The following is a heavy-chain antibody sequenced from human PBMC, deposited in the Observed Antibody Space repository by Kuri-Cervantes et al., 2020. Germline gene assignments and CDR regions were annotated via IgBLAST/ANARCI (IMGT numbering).Heavy chain of an antibody. D-gene: IGHD5-18*01. CDR2: ISWNSGSI. Sequence: SLKISCAASGFTFDDYAMHWVRQAPGKGLEWVSGISWNSGSIGYADSVRGRFTISRDNSKNTLYLQMNNLRAEDTAVYYCARDVERGETVMVNPDYWGQGSLVTVSS. J-gene: IGHJ4*02. V-gene: IGHV3-9*01. CDR3: ARDVERGETVMVNPDY. CDR1: GFTFDDYA.